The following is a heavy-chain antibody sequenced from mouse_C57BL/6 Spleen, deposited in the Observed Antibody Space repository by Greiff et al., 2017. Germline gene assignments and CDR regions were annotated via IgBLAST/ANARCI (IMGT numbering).Heavy chain of an antibody. V-gene: IGHV5-4*01. CDR2: ISDGGSYT. D-gene: IGHD1-1*01. J-gene: IGHJ4*01. CDR1: GFTFSSYA. CDR3: AREGNYGSSYYAMDY. Sequence: EVQLVESGGGLVKPGGSLKLSCAASGFTFSSYAMSWVRQTPEKRLEWVATISDGGSYTYYPDNVKGRFTISRDNAKNNLYLQMSHLKSEDTAMYYCAREGNYGSSYYAMDYWGQGTSVTVSS.